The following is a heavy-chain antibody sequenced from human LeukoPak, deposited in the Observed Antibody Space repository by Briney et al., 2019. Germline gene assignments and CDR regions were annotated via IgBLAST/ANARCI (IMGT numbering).Heavy chain of an antibody. D-gene: IGHD2-15*01. J-gene: IGHJ4*02. CDR1: GFTFSSYW. CDR2: IKQDGSDK. Sequence: GGSLRLSCAASGFTFSSYWMTWVRQAPGKGLEWVANIKQDGSDKYYVDSVKGRFTISRDNAKNSLYLQMNSLRGEDTAVYYCARSLGYCSGGSCFPFDYWGRGTLVTVSS. V-gene: IGHV3-7*05. CDR3: ARSLGYCSGGSCFPFDY.